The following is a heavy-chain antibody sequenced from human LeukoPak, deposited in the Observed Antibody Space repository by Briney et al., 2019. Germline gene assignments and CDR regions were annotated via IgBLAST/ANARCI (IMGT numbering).Heavy chain of an antibody. CDR3: AKGGLGVTMIVVVITHFDY. J-gene: IGHJ4*02. V-gene: IGHV3-23*01. CDR1: GFTFSSYA. Sequence: GGSLRLSCAASGFTFSSYAMSWVRQAPGKGLEWVSAISGSGGSTYYADSVKGRFTISRDNSKNTLYLQVNSLRAEDTAVYYCAKGGLGVTMIVVVITHFDYWGQGTLVTVSS. CDR2: ISGSGGST. D-gene: IGHD3-22*01.